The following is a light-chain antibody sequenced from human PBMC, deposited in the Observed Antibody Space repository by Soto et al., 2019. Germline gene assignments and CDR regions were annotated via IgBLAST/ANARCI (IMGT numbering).Light chain of an antibody. CDR2: RDR. J-gene: IGLJ1*01. CDR1: NIGSKN. CDR3: QVWDITFYYV. V-gene: IGLV3-9*01. Sequence: SYELTQPLSVSVALGQTARITCGGNNIGSKNVHWYQQKPGQAPVLVIYRDRNRPSGIPERFSGSNSGNTATLTISRAQAGDEADYCCQVWDITFYYVFGTGTKLTVL.